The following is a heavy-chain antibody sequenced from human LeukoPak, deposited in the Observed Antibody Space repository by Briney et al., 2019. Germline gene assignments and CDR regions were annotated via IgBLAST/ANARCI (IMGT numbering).Heavy chain of an antibody. V-gene: IGHV3-7*01. CDR2: IKQDGSEK. D-gene: IGHD6-19*01. Sequence: GGSLRLSCAASGFTFSSYWMSWVRQAPGKGLEWVANIKQDGSEKYYVDSVKGRFTISRDNAKNSLSLQMNSLRAEDTAVYYCARGRIAVAGTYIPSNWGPQLYYMDVWGKGTTVAVSS. J-gene: IGHJ6*03. CDR3: ARGRIAVAGTYIPSNWGPQLYYMDV. CDR1: GFTFSSYW.